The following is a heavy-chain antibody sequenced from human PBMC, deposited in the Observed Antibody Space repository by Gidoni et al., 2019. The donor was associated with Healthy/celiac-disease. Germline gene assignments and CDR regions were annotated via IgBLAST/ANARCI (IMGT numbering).Heavy chain of an antibody. CDR1: GGSISSYY. Sequence: QVQLQESGPGLVKPSETLSLTCTVSGGSISSYYWSWSRQPPGKGLGWIGYIYYSGSPNYNPSLKSRVTISVDTSKNQFSLKLSSVTAADTAVYYCARQSVGAATARWYFDLWGRGTLVTVSS. J-gene: IGHJ2*01. V-gene: IGHV4-59*08. CDR2: IYYSGSP. D-gene: IGHD2-15*01. CDR3: ARQSVGAATARWYFDL.